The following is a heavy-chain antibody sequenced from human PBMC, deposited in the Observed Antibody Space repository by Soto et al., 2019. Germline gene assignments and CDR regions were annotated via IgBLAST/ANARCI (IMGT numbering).Heavy chain of an antibody. D-gene: IGHD3-22*01. V-gene: IGHV3-23*01. J-gene: IGHJ4*02. Sequence: EVQLLESGGGLVQPGGSLRLSCAASGFTFSSYAMSWVRQAPGKGLEWVSAISGSGGSTYYADSVKGRFTISRDNSKNTLYLQMNSLRAEDTAVYYWASNYYYDSSSYYYYKLDYWGQGTLVTVSS. CDR3: ASNYYYDSSSYYYYKLDY. CDR1: GFTFSSYA. CDR2: ISGSGGST.